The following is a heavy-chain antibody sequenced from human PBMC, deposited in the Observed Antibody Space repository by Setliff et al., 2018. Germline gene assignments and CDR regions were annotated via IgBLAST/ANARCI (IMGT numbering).Heavy chain of an antibody. D-gene: IGHD3-9*01. CDR2: IHASGSP. Sequence: SETLYLTCTVSGGSITSGSFYWSWIRQPAGKRLEWIGRIHASGSPDYNPSLKSRVTISRDTSTNQFSLKLSSVTAADTAVYYCARERYFDWFFEDWGQGTLVTVSS. V-gene: IGHV4-61*02. CDR3: ARERYFDWFFED. J-gene: IGHJ4*02. CDR1: GGSITSGSFY.